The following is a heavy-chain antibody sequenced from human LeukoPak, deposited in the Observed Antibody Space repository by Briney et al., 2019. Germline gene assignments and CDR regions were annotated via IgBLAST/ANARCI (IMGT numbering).Heavy chain of an antibody. CDR2: ISDTGNT. D-gene: IGHD6-19*01. J-gene: IGHJ5*01. V-gene: IGHV3-23*01. CDR1: GFTLSSYA. Sequence: GGSLRLSCAASGFTLSSYAMSWVRQAPGKGLEWVSAISDTGNTYHADSVKGRFTISRDNSKNTLYLQMNSLRAEDTAVYYCASRYSSGWYSHDSWGQGTLVTVSS. CDR3: ASRYSSGWYSHDS.